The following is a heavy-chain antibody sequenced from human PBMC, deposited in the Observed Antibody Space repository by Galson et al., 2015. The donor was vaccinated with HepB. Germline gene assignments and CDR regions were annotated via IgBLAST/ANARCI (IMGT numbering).Heavy chain of an antibody. CDR3: AHSVVVPAAPQYNWNSKDDWYFDL. D-gene: IGHD2-2*01. CDR1: GGSFSGHY. CDR2: INHSGST. J-gene: IGHJ2*01. Sequence: ETLSLTCAVYGGSFSGHYWSWIRQPPGKGLEWIGEINHSGSTNYNPSLKSRVTISVDTSKNQFSLKLSSVTAADTAVYYCAHSVVVPAAPQYNWNSKDDWYFDLWGRGTLVTVSS. V-gene: IGHV4-34*01.